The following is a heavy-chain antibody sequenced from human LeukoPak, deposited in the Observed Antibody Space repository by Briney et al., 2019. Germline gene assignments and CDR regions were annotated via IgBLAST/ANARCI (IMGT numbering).Heavy chain of an antibody. V-gene: IGHV3-30*18. CDR3: AKDSRGANFFGDFDY. J-gene: IGHJ4*02. D-gene: IGHD3-10*01. CDR1: GFTFSSYS. Sequence: GGSLRLSCAASGFTFSSYSMNWVRQAPGKGLEWVALISNDGSKTYYADSVKGRFTISRDNSKNTVYLQVSSLRADDTAVYYCAKDSRGANFFGDFDYWGQGTLATVSS. CDR2: ISNDGSKT.